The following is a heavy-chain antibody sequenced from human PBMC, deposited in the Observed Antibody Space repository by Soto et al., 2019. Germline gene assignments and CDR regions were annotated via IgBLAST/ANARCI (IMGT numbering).Heavy chain of an antibody. CDR2: INPFDGSR. V-gene: IGHV1-46*03. J-gene: IGHJ4*02. CDR1: GYIFTSYY. Sequence: ASVKVSFNAFGYIFTSYYIHCVRQAPGQGLEWMGWINPFDGSRMFAQSFQGRVTMTRDTSTSTVYMEVSSLRSEDTAVYYCSSVDPGETSPFDHWGQGTLVTVSS. D-gene: IGHD3-10*01. CDR3: SSVDPGETSPFDH.